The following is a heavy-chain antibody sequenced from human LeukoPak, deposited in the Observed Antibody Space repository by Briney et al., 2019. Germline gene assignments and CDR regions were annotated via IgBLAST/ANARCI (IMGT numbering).Heavy chain of an antibody. V-gene: IGHV3-30*04. CDR2: ISYDGNTK. D-gene: IGHD5-12*01. J-gene: IGHJ6*02. Sequence: GGSLRLSCVASGFTFSAFALHWVRQAPGKGLEWVAVISYDGNTKYYADSVKGRFTISRDNSKNTLYLQMSSLRAEDTAVYYCAKEGSPMVATTMDVWGQGTTVTVSS. CDR3: AKEGSPMVATTMDV. CDR1: GFTFSAFA.